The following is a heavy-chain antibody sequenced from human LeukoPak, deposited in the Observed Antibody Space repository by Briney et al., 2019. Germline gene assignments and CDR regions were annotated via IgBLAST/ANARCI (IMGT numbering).Heavy chain of an antibody. CDR2: IYYSGST. J-gene: IGHJ4*02. V-gene: IGHV4-59*01. CDR1: GGSISSYY. CDR3: ARTPGYSYGLDYFDY. Sequence: SETLSLTCTVSGGSISSYYWSWIRQPPGKGLEWIGYIYYSGSTNYNPSLKSRVTISVDTSKNQFSLKLSSVTAADTAVYYCARTPGYSYGLDYFDYWGQGTLVTVSS. D-gene: IGHD5-18*01.